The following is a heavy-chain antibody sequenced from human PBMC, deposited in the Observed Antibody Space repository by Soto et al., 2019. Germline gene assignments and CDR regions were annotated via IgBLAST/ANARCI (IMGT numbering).Heavy chain of an antibody. D-gene: IGHD3-9*01. J-gene: IGHJ5*02. CDR3: VKVSTFYDILTGYYSTNFFDP. V-gene: IGHV3-30-3*01. CDR2: ISSDGSNK. CDR1: GFTFSSYA. Sequence: GGSLRLSCAASGFTFSSYAMHWVRQAPGKGLEWVAVISSDGSNKYYADSVKGRFTISRDNSKNTLYRQMSSLRPEDTAVYYCVKVSTFYDILTGYYSTNFFDPWGQGTLVTVSS.